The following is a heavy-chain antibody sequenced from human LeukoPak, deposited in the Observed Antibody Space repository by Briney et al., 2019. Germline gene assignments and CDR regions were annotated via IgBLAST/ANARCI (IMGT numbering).Heavy chain of an antibody. CDR1: GFTFSSYW. Sequence: PGGSLRLSCAASGFTFSSYWMHWGRQAPGKGLVWVSRINSDGSTTNYADSVKGRFTISRDNAENTMYLQMNSLRVEDTAVYYCTRRVSATRWFDPWGQGTLVTVSS. CDR3: TRRVSATRWFDP. CDR2: INSDGSTT. J-gene: IGHJ5*02. D-gene: IGHD2-15*01. V-gene: IGHV3-74*01.